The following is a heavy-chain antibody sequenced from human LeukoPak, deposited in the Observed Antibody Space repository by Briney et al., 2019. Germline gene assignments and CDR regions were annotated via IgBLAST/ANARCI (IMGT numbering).Heavy chain of an antibody. D-gene: IGHD3-10*01. CDR3: ARVGWSYYGSGSYYNELAGGPYYYYGMDV. CDR2: IKQDGSEK. V-gene: IGHV3-7*01. Sequence: GGSLRLSCAASGFTFSSYWMSWVRQAPGKGLEWVANIKQDGSEKYYVDSVKGRFTISRDNAKNSLYLQMNSLRAEDTAVYYCARVGWSYYGSGSYYNELAGGPYYYYGMDVWGQGTTVTVSS. CDR1: GFTFSSYW. J-gene: IGHJ6*02.